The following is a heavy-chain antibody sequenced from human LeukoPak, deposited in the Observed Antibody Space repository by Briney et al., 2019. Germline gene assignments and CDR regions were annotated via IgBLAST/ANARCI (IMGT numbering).Heavy chain of an antibody. J-gene: IGHJ6*03. CDR3: ARDRRSLLWFGEQYYYMDV. D-gene: IGHD3-10*01. CDR1: GYTFTGYW. Sequence: ASVKVSCKAFGYTFTGYWMHWVRQAPGQGPEWMGVISPSGGSTIYAQKFKGRVTLTRDMSTSTDYLELSSLRSEDTAVYYCARDRRSLLWFGEQYYYMDVWGKGTTVTISS. V-gene: IGHV1-46*01. CDR2: ISPSGGST.